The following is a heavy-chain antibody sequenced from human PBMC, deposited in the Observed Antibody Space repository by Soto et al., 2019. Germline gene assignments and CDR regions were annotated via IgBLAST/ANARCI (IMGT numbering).Heavy chain of an antibody. V-gene: IGHV1-69*13. J-gene: IGHJ6*01. CDR2: IIPMFGTA. Sequence: SVKVFCKASGGTYSSYAISWVRQASGQGHEWMGGIIPMFGTANYGEKSQGRVTITADGSTSTAYMGLSRLRSEDSSVYGCPRLFRVVGAIRKTYSCRGMDVWGQ. D-gene: IGHD1-26*01. CDR3: PRLFRVVGAIRKTYSCRGMDV. CDR1: GGTYSSYA.